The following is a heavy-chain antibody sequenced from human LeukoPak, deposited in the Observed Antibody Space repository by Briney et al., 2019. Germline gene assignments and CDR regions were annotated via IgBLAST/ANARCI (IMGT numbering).Heavy chain of an antibody. Sequence: SETLSLTCTVSGGSTSSYYWSRIRQPAGKGLEWIGRIYTSGSTNYNPSLKSRVTISVDTSKNQFSLKLSSVTAADTAVYYCARANWYSGSYYGPPYYYYMDVWGKGTTVTVSS. D-gene: IGHD1-26*01. CDR3: ARANWYSGSYYGPPYYYYMDV. V-gene: IGHV4-4*07. CDR1: GGSTSSYY. CDR2: IYTSGST. J-gene: IGHJ6*03.